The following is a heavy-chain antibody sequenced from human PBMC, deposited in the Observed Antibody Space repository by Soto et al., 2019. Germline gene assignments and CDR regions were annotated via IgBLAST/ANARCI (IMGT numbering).Heavy chain of an antibody. Sequence: GGSLRLSCAASGFTFSSYGMHWVRQAPGKGLEWVAVIWYDGSNKYYADSVKGRFTISRDNSKNTLYLQMNSLRAEDTAVYYCARDAAADPDAFDIWGQGTMVTVSS. V-gene: IGHV3-33*01. D-gene: IGHD6-13*01. CDR2: IWYDGSNK. CDR3: ARDAAADPDAFDI. CDR1: GFTFSSYG. J-gene: IGHJ3*02.